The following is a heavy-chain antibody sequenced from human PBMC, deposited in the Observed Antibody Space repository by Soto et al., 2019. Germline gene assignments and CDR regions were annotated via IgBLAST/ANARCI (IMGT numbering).Heavy chain of an antibody. D-gene: IGHD3-10*01. J-gene: IGHJ6*02. CDR2: IDPSDSYT. CDR3: ATTQSSATFKTYYYDMHV. V-gene: IGHV5-10-1*01. Sequence: GESLKISCKGSGYGFTSYWISWVRQMPGKGLEWMGRIDPSDSYTNYSPSFQGHVTISADKSINTAYLQWSSLKASDTAIYYCATTQSSATFKTYYYDMHVWGQGTTVTVSS. CDR1: GYGFTSYW.